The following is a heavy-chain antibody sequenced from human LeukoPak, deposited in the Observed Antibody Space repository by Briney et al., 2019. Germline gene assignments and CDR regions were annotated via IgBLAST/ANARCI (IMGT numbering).Heavy chain of an antibody. CDR3: ARGDSSGYYYFDY. J-gene: IGHJ4*02. D-gene: IGHD6-19*01. V-gene: IGHV3-53*01. CDR2: IYSAGNT. CDR1: GFTVSSNH. Sequence: GGSLRLSCAASGFTVSSNHMSWVRQAPGKGLEWVSIIYSAGNTYYADSVKGRFTISRDNSKNTLYLQMNSLRAEDTAVYYCARGDSSGYYYFDYWGQGTLVTVSS.